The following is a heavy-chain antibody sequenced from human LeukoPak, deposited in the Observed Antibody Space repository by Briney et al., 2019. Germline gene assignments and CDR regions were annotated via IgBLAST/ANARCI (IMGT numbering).Heavy chain of an antibody. J-gene: IGHJ4*02. CDR3: ARDRNYYGSGSYYNFDY. CDR1: GGTFSSYA. Sequence: ASVKVSCKASGGTFSSYAISWVRQAPGQGLEWMGGIIPIFGTANYAQKFQGRVTITADESTSTAYMELSSLRSDDTAVYYCARDRNYYGSGSYYNFDYWGQGTLVTVSS. CDR2: IIPIFGTA. D-gene: IGHD3-10*01. V-gene: IGHV1-69*13.